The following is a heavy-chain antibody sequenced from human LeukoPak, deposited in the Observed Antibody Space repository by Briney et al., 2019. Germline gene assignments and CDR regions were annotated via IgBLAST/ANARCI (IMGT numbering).Heavy chain of an antibody. CDR1: GYTFTYRY. CDR2: INPNSGGT. CDR3: ARGNYYDSSGYYY. V-gene: IGHV1-2*02. J-gene: IGHJ4*02. Sequence: GASVKVSCKASGYTFTYRYLHWVRQAPGQGLEWMGWINPNSGGTNYAQKFQGRVTMTRDTSISTAYMELSRLRSDDTAVYYCARGNYYDSSGYYYWGQGTLVTVSS. D-gene: IGHD3-22*01.